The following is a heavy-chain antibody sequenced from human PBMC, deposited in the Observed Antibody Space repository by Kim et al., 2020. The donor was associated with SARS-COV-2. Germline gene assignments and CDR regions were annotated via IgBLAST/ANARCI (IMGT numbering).Heavy chain of an antibody. D-gene: IGHD2-2*02. CDR2: INAGNGNT. CDR3: ARDMVVGYCSSTSCYTTYYFDY. Sequence: ASVKVSCKASGYTFTSYAMHWVRQAPGQRLEWMGWINAGNGNTKYSQKFQGRVTITRDTSASTAYMELSSLRSEDTAVYYCARDMVVGYCSSTSCYTTYYFDYWGQGTLVTVSS. CDR1: GYTFTSYA. J-gene: IGHJ4*02. V-gene: IGHV1-3*01.